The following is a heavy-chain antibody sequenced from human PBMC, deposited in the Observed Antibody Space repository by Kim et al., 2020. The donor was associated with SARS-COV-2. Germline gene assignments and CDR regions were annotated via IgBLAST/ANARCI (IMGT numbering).Heavy chain of an antibody. D-gene: IGHD6-13*01. Sequence: SETLSLTCTVSGGSISSYYWSWIRQPPGKGLEWIGYIYYSGSTNYNPSLKSRVTISVDTSKNQFSLKLSSVTAADTAVYYCARGSVAAGSYYYYYYMDVWGKGTTVTVSS. CDR1: GGSISSYY. J-gene: IGHJ6*03. CDR3: ARGSVAAGSYYYYYYMDV. V-gene: IGHV4-59*01. CDR2: IYYSGST.